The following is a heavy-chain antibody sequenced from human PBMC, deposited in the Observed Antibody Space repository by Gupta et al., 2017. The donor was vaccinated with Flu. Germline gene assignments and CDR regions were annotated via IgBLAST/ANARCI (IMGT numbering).Heavy chain of an antibody. Sequence: RHAPGKGLDWIAATTGSGGHTWYADSVKGRFTFSRDNSRNTMYLEMNSLRAEDTAVYYCAKGSGLLRPYFFDSWGQGTLVTVSS. V-gene: IGHV3-23*01. CDR3: AKGSGLLRPYFFDS. CDR2: TTGSGGHT. J-gene: IGHJ4*02. D-gene: IGHD3-10*01.